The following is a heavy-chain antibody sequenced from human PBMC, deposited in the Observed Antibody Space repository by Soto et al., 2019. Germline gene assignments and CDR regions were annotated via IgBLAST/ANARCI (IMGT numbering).Heavy chain of an antibody. CDR1: GGTFSSYA. Sequence: SVKVSCKASGGTFSSYAISWVRQAPGQGLEWMGGIIPIFGTANYAQKFQGRVTITADESTSTAYMELSSLRSEDTAVYYCARGSTTVVTPGPYNWFDPWGQGTVVTV. D-gene: IGHD4-17*01. CDR3: ARGSTTVVTPGPYNWFDP. V-gene: IGHV1-69*13. J-gene: IGHJ5*02. CDR2: IIPIFGTA.